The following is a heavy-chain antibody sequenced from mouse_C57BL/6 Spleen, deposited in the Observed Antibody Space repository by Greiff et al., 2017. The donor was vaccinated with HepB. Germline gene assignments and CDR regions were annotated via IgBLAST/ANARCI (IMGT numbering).Heavy chain of an antibody. CDR3: ARTYYDYGYAMDY. J-gene: IGHJ4*01. D-gene: IGHD2-4*01. CDR2: INPSNGGN. Sequence: VQLQQPGTELVKPGASVKLSCKASGYTFTSYWMHWVKQRPGQGLEWIGNINPSNGGNNYNEKFKSKAKLTVDKSSSKAYMQLSSLTSEDSAVYYCARTYYDYGYAMDYWGQGTSVTVSS. CDR1: GYTFTSYW. V-gene: IGHV1-53*01.